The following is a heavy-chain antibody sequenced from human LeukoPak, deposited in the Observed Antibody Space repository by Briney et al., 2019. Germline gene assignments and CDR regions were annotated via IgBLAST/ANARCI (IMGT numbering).Heavy chain of an antibody. CDR3: AGMTHGSGFDY. CDR1: GGSISSGSYY. D-gene: IGHD5-24*01. CDR2: IYTSGST. Sequence: SETLSLTCTVSGGSISSGSYYWSWIRQPAGKGLEWIGRIYTSGSTNYNPSLKSRVTISIDTSKNQFSLKLTSVTAADTAWYCCAGMTHGSGFDYWGQGSLVTVSS. V-gene: IGHV4-61*02. J-gene: IGHJ4*02.